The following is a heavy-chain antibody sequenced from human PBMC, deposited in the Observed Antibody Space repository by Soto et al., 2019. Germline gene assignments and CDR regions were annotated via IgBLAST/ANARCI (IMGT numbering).Heavy chain of an antibody. Sequence: ASVKVSCKASGYTFTSYDINWVRQATGQGLEWMGWMNPNSGNTGYAQKFQGRVTMTRNTSISTAYIELSSLRSEDTAVYYCARLLRYFDWLLSYYYYYMDVWGKGTTVTVSS. CDR3: ARLLRYFDWLLSYYYYYMDV. D-gene: IGHD3-9*01. V-gene: IGHV1-8*01. CDR1: GYTFTSYD. CDR2: MNPNSGNT. J-gene: IGHJ6*03.